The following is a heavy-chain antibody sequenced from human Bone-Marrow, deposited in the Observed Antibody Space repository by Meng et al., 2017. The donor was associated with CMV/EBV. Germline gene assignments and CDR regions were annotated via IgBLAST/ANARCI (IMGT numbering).Heavy chain of an antibody. CDR3: ARLKGDPDYYYYGMDV. Sequence: GETLKISCAASGFTFSSYGMHWVRQAPGKGLEWVAVISYDGSNKYYADSVKGRFTISRDNSKNTLYLQMNSLRAEDTAVYYCARLKGDPDYYYYGMDVWGQGPTVTVSS. CDR2: ISYDGSNK. J-gene: IGHJ6*02. CDR1: GFTFSSYG. D-gene: IGHD2-21*01. V-gene: IGHV3-30*19.